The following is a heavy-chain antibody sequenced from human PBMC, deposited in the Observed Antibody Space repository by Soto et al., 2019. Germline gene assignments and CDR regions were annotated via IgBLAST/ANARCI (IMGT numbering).Heavy chain of an antibody. Sequence: EVQLMESGGGLVQPGGSLRLSCAASGFTFSTYWINWVRQTPGKGLMWVSRISPDGSNRGYADSVEGRFTVSRDNAKNTLYLQMHSLRAEDTAMYYCASWWHIVRVSPTDFDHWGEGTLVTVSS. CDR3: ASWWHIVRVSPTDFDH. V-gene: IGHV3-74*01. D-gene: IGHD2-21*01. J-gene: IGHJ4*02. CDR2: ISPDGSNR. CDR1: GFTFSTYW.